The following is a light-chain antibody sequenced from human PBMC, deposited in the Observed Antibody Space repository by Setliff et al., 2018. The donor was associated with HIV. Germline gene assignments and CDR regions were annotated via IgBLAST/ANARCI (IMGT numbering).Light chain of an antibody. CDR2: TTN. Sequence: QAVVTQEPSLTVYPGGTVTLTCASSTGAVTSNNYPSWFQQKPGQAPRTLIYTTNSKHSWTPARFSGSLLGGKAALTLSSVQPEDEAAYYCLLYYGGAQLVFGGGTKVTVL. CDR3: LLYYGGAQLV. V-gene: IGLV7-43*01. J-gene: IGLJ2*01. CDR1: TGAVTSNNY.